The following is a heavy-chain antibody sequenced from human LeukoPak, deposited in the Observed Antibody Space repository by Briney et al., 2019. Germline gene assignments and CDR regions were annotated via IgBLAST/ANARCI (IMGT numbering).Heavy chain of an antibody. CDR1: GFTFSSYA. V-gene: IGHV3-23*01. J-gene: IGHJ4*02. CDR2: ISGSGGST. CDR3: AKVGDANSGSSADF. D-gene: IGHD1-26*01. Sequence: GGSLRLSCAASGFTFSSYAMSWVRQAPGKGLEWVSAISGSGGSTYYADSVKGRFTISRDNSKNTLYLQMNSLRAEDTAVYYCAKVGDANSGSSADFWGQGTLVTASS.